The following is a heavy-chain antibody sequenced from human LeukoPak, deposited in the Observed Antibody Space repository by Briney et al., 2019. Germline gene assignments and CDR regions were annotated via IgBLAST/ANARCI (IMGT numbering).Heavy chain of an antibody. Sequence: PGGSLRLSCAASGFTFSSYWMSWVRQAPGKGLEWVANIKQDGSEKYYVDSVKGRFTISRDNAKNSLYLQMNSLRAEDTAVYYCARVEYSSIWYDWFDPWGQGTLVTVSS. CDR2: IKQDGSEK. D-gene: IGHD6-13*01. CDR1: GFTFSSYW. V-gene: IGHV3-7*01. J-gene: IGHJ5*02. CDR3: ARVEYSSIWYDWFDP.